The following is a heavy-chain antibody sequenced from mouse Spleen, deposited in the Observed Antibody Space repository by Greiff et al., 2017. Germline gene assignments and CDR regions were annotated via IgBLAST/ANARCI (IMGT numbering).Heavy chain of an antibody. CDR2: INYDGSST. CDR1: GFTFSDYY. CDR3: ARILGRAYWYFDV. V-gene: IGHV5-16*01. Sequence: EVHLVESEGGLVQPGSSMKLSCTASGFTFSDYYMAWVRQVPEKGLEWVANINYDGSSTYYLDSLKSRFIISRDNAKNILYLQMSSLKSEDTATYYCARILGRAYWYFDVWGTGTTVTVSS. D-gene: IGHD4-1*01. J-gene: IGHJ1*03.